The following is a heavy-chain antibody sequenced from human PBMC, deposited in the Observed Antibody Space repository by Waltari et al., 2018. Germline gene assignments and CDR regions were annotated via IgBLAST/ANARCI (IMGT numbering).Heavy chain of an antibody. D-gene: IGHD4-17*01. Sequence: EVQLVESGGGLVQPGGSLRLSCAASGFTFSSYEMNWVRQAPGKGLEWVSYISRSGSTIYYADAVKGRFTISRDNAKNSLYLQMNSLRAEDTAVYYCAVSYGENVGDYWGQGTLVTVSS. CDR2: ISRSGSTI. J-gene: IGHJ4*02. CDR1: GFTFSSYE. CDR3: AVSYGENVGDY. V-gene: IGHV3-48*03.